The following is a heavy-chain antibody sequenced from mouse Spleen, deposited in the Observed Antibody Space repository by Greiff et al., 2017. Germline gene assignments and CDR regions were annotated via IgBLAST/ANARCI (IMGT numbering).Heavy chain of an antibody. D-gene: IGHD2-1*01. CDR2: INPSSGYT. Sequence: VQLQESGAELARPGASVKMSCKASGYTFTSYTMHWVKQRPGQGLEWIGYINPSSGYTKYNQKFKDKATLTADKSSSTAYMQLSSLTSEDSAVYYCARKTYGNYAMDYWGQGTSVTVSS. CDR3: ARKTYGNYAMDY. J-gene: IGHJ4*01. V-gene: IGHV1-4*01. CDR1: GYTFTSYT.